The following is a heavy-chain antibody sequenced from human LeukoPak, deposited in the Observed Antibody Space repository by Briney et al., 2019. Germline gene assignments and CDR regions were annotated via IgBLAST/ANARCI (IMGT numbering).Heavy chain of an antibody. Sequence: SETLSLTCTVSGGSISSSSDCWGWIRQPPGKGLEWIGSVYYGGTTYYNPSLKSRVTISVDTSKNQFSLNLSSVTAADTAVYYCARSYGEGCWFDPWGQGTLVTVSS. CDR3: ARSYGEGCWFDP. J-gene: IGHJ5*02. V-gene: IGHV4-39*01. D-gene: IGHD4-17*01. CDR2: VYYGGTT. CDR1: GGSISSSSDC.